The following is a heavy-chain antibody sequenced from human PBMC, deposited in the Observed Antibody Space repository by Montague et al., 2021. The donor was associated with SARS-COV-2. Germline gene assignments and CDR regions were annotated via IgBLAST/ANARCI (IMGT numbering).Heavy chain of an antibody. CDR1: GYSISSSNYY. Sequence: SETLSLTCTVSGYSISSSNYYWGWIRQPPGKGLEWIATIYYTGNTYYSPSLKSRVTISVDRSNNQFSLKLSSVTAADTAVYYCARHARDYDILRGLSSEVVDIGGQGTVVNVSS. D-gene: IGHD3-9*01. CDR3: ARHARDYDILRGLSSEVVDI. V-gene: IGHV4-39*01. CDR2: IYYTGNT. J-gene: IGHJ3*02.